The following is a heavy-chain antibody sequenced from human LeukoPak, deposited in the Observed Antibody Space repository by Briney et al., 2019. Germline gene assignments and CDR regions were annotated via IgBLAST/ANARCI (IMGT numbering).Heavy chain of an antibody. CDR1: GYTFPSYF. D-gene: IGHD2-15*01. CDR3: AREPLVVVAATYYYYYGMDV. CDR2: INPTGGST. V-gene: IGHV1-46*01. Sequence: GASVKVSCKASGYTFPSYFMHWVRQAPGQGLEWMGIINPTGGSTTYAQKFQGRVTMTRDTSTSTVYMELSSLRSDDTAVYYCAREPLVVVAATYYYYYGMDVWGQGTTVTVSS. J-gene: IGHJ6*02.